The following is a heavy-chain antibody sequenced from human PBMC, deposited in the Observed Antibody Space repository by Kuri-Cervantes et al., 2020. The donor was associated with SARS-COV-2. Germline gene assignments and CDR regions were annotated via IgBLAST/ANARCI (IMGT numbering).Heavy chain of an antibody. J-gene: IGHJ6*01. CDR1: GGSISSYY. V-gene: IGHV4-59*01. D-gene: IGHD3-3*01. CDR2: IYYSGST. CDR3: ARGGFLESNNPYYYGMDV. Sequence: SETLSLTCTVSGGSISSYYWSWIRQPPGKGLEWIGYIYYSGSTNYNPSLKSRVTISVDTSKNQFSLKLSSVTAADTAVYYCARGGFLESNNPYYYGMDVWGQGTTVTVSS.